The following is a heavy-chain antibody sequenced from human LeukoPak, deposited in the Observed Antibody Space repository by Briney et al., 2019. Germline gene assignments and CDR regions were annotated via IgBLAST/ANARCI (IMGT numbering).Heavy chain of an antibody. Sequence: GGSLRLSCAASGFTFSSYAMSWVRQAPGKGLEWVSAISDSGGSTYYADSVKGRFSISRDNSKNTLYLQMNSLRAEDTAVYYCAKDLGERDATTYYFDYWGQRSLVTVSS. CDR1: GFTFSSYA. J-gene: IGHJ4*02. CDR2: ISDSGGST. V-gene: IGHV3-23*01. CDR3: AKDLGERDATTYYFDY. D-gene: IGHD1-1*01.